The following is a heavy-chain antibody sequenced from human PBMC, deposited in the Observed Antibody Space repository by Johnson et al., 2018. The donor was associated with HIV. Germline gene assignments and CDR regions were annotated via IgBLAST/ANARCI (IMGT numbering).Heavy chain of an antibody. CDR2: IGTAGDT. J-gene: IGHJ3*02. V-gene: IGHV3-13*01. D-gene: IGHD3-10*01. CDR3: ARTNGYYGSGRGSLFYFDI. CDR1: GFTFSSYY. Sequence: VQLVESGGGLVQPGGSLRLSCAASGFTFSSYYMHWVRQATGNGLEWVSAIGTAGDTYYPGSVKGRFPISRENAKNSLSLQMNSLRAGDTAVYYCARTNGYYGSGRGSLFYFDIWGQGTMVTVSS.